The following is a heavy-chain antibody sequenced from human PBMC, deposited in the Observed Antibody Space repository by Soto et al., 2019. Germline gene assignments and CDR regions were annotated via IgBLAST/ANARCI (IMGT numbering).Heavy chain of an antibody. V-gene: IGHV4-4*07. CDR2: IYSSGST. D-gene: IGHD3-3*01. Sequence: SETLSLTCTVSGGTMNSYYWTWMRQPAGKGLEWIGRIYSSGSTKYIPSLQSRVTMSLDTSKNQFSLRLTSVTAADTAVYYCARGQRFSDWFDPWGQGTLVTVS. CDR3: ARGQRFSDWFDP. J-gene: IGHJ5*02. CDR1: GGTMNSYY.